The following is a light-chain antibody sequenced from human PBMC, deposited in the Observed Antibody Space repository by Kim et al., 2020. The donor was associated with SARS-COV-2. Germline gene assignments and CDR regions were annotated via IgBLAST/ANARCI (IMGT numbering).Light chain of an antibody. J-gene: IGKJ4*01. CDR2: SAS. CDR1: QRISTK. V-gene: IGKV3-15*01. Sequence: PGHSAPPSCRASQRISTKLAWYQQMPGQAPRLLISSASTRAAGIPARFSGSGSGTQFTLTISSLQSEDFAVYYCQQYNNWPPRLTFGGGTKVDIK. CDR3: QQYNNWPPRLT.